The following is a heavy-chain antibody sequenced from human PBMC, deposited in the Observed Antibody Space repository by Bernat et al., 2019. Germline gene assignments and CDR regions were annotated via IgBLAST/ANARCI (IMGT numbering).Heavy chain of an antibody. D-gene: IGHD2-15*01. J-gene: IGHJ4*02. Sequence: QVQLVESGGGVVQPGRSLRLSCAASGFTFSSYGMHWVRQAPGMGLEWVAVIWYDGSNKYYADSVKGRFTISRDNSKNTLYLQMNSLRAEDTAVYYCARVGCSGGSCYFDYWGQGTLVTVSS. CDR3: ARVGCSGGSCYFDY. V-gene: IGHV3-33*01. CDR2: IWYDGSNK. CDR1: GFTFSSYG.